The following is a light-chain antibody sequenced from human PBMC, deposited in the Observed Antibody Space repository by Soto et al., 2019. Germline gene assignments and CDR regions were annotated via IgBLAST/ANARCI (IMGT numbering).Light chain of an antibody. V-gene: IGKV1-5*03. J-gene: IGKJ1*01. CDR1: QSISSW. CDR3: QQYNSYSGT. Sequence: DIQMTQSPSTLSASVGDRVTITCRASQSISSWLAWYQQKPGKAPKLLIYKASSLESGVPSRFSGSGSGTEFTLTISSLQPDDFATHYCQQYNSYSGTSGQGTKVDMK. CDR2: KAS.